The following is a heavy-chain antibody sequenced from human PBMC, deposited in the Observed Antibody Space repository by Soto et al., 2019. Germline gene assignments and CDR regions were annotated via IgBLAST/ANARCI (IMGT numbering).Heavy chain of an antibody. Sequence: GASVKVSCKASGYTFTGYYMHWVRQAPGQGLEWMGWINPNSGGTNYAQKFQGGVTMTRDTSISTAYMELSRLRSDDTAVYYCAREINGDGYNYDYWGQGTLVTVSS. CDR2: INPNSGGT. CDR1: GYTFTGYY. D-gene: IGHD5-12*01. CDR3: AREINGDGYNYDY. J-gene: IGHJ4*02. V-gene: IGHV1-2*02.